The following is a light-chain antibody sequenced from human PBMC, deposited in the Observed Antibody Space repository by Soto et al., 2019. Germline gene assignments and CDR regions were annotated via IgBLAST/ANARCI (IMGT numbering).Light chain of an antibody. V-gene: IGKV3-20*01. CDR3: QQYVSSQDT. CDR2: GAS. CDR1: QSVSSSY. Sequence: EIVLTQSPGTLSLSPGERATLSCRASQSVSSSYLAWYQQKPGQAPRLLIYGASSRATGIPDRFSGSGSGTDFTLTISRLEPEDFAVYNCQQYVSSQDTFGQGTKLEIK. J-gene: IGKJ2*01.